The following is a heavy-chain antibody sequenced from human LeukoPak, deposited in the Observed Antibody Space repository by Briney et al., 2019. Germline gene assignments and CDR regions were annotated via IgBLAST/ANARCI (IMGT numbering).Heavy chain of an antibody. CDR1: GDSVSSSGVA. CDR2: TYYASQWSN. D-gene: IGHD1-14*01. J-gene: IGHJ4*02. V-gene: IGHV6-1*01. Sequence: SQTLSLTCAISGDSVSSSGVAWNWIRQSPSRGLEWLGRTYYASQWSNEYAQSVKSRITINPDTSKNQFSLQLSSVTPEDTAVYYCTRGRNSAFDYWGQGTLVTVSS. CDR3: TRGRNSAFDY.